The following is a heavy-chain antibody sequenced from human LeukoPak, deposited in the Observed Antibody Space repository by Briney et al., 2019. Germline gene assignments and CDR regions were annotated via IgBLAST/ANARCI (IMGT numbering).Heavy chain of an antibody. CDR1: GGSISSSSYY. Sequence: SETLSLTCTVSGGSISSSSYYWGWIRQPPGKGLEWLGSIYYSGSTYYNPSLKSRVTISVDTSKNQSSLKLSSVTAADTAVYYCARPLNPFIAVGPFDYWGQGTLVTVSS. V-gene: IGHV4-39*01. CDR2: IYYSGST. J-gene: IGHJ4*02. D-gene: IGHD6-19*01. CDR3: ARPLNPFIAVGPFDY.